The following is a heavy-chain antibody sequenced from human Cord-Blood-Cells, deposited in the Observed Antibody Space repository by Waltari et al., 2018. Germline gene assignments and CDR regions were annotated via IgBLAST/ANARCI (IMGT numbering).Heavy chain of an antibody. D-gene: IGHD3-16*02. CDR1: GFTFGDYA. CDR2: IRSKAYGGTT. V-gene: IGHV3-49*05. CDR3: TRADGMITFGGVIVADY. Sequence: EVQLVESGGGLVKPGRSLRLSCTASGFTFGDYAMSCFRQAPGQGLEWVGFIRSKAYGGTTEYAASVKGRFTISRDDSKSIAYLQMNSLKTEDTAVYYCTRADGMITFGGVIVADYWGQGTLVTVSS. J-gene: IGHJ4*02.